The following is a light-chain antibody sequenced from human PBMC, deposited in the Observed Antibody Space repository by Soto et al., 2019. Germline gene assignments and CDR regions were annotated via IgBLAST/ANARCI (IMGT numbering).Light chain of an antibody. CDR2: DAS. V-gene: IGKV3-11*01. CDR1: QSVSSY. CDR3: QQRSKWPIT. J-gene: IGKJ5*01. Sequence: EIVLTQSPATLSLSPGERATLSCRASQSVSSYLAWYQQKPGQAPRLLIYDASNRATGIPARFSGSGSGTDVTLTISSVGPEDFAVYYCQQRSKWPITFGQGTRLEIK.